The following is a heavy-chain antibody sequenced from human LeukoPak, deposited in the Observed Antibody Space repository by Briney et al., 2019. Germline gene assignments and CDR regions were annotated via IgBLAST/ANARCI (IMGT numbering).Heavy chain of an antibody. J-gene: IGHJ3*01. CDR3: ARAGYCGDGGCRGGSAFDV. CDR2: ISGYTGDT. D-gene: IGHD2-15*01. V-gene: IGHV1-18*01. CDR1: GYTFTNYD. Sequence: APVRVSCKTSGYTFTNYDIYWVRQAPGQGLECMGWISGYTGDTKYAQILQGRFTVTTDTSTNTAYMELRSLTHDDTAVYYCARAGYCGDGGCRGGSAFDVWGQGTMVTVSS.